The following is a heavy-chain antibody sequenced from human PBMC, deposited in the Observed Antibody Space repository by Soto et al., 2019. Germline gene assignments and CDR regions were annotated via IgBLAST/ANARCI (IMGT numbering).Heavy chain of an antibody. Sequence: GGSLRVSCAASGFIFSDYGMHWVRQAPGKGLDWLAVIYYDGSNTYYADSVRGRFTISRDNSDSTVFLEMNGLRAEDSAVYYCASVFAPSSAQLSLLSWGRGLLVSVSS. J-gene: IGHJ5*01. V-gene: IGHV3-33*01. CDR3: ASVFAPSSAQLSLLS. D-gene: IGHD6-6*01. CDR2: IYYDGSNT. CDR1: GFIFSDYG.